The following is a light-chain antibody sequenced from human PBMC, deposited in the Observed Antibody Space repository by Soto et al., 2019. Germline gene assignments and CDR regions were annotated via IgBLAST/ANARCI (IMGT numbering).Light chain of an antibody. CDR1: QGISSY. Sequence: IQLTQSPSSLSASVGDRVTITCRASQGISSYLAWYQQKPGKAPKLLIYAASTLQSGVPSRFSGSGSGTEFTLTISSLQPEDFATYYCQQLNSDPPALTFGGGTKVEIK. V-gene: IGKV1-9*01. CDR3: QQLNSDPPALT. J-gene: IGKJ4*01. CDR2: AAS.